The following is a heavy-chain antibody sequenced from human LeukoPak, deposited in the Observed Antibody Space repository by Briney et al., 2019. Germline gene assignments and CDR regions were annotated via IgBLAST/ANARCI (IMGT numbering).Heavy chain of an antibody. D-gene: IGHD6-19*01. Sequence: PSQTLSLTCAVSGGSFSGYYWSWIGQPPGKGLEWRGEINHSGSTNYNPSLKSRVNISVDKSNNQFSLKLSSVTAADTAVYYCARGRRQWRFDYWGQGTLVTVSS. CDR3: ARGRRQWRFDY. J-gene: IGHJ4*02. CDR1: GGSFSGYY. V-gene: IGHV4-34*01. CDR2: INHSGST.